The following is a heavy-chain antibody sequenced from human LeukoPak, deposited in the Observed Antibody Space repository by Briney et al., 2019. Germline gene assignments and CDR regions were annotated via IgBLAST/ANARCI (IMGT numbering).Heavy chain of an antibody. CDR1: GVTVSSNF. Sequence: SGGSLRLSCAASGVTVSSNFMSWVRQHPGKGLEWVSSISSSSSYIYYADSVKGRFTISRDNSKNTLYLQMNSLRAEDTAVYYCAKSPGGRHHNWGQGTLVTVSS. J-gene: IGHJ4*02. D-gene: IGHD3-16*01. CDR2: ISSSSSYI. V-gene: IGHV3-21*04. CDR3: AKSPGGRHHN.